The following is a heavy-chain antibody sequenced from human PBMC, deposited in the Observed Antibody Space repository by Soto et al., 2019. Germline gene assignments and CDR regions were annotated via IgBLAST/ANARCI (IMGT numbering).Heavy chain of an antibody. CDR3: ARVRNTYYYYYCMEV. V-gene: IGHV1-69*05. J-gene: IGHJ6*02. Sequence: SVKVSCKASGGTLSSYAISWVRQASGQGLEWMGGIIPIFGTANYAQKFQGRVTVTRNTSMSTAYMELSSLRSEDTAVYYCARVRNTYYYYYCMEVWGQGATVTVSS. CDR1: GGTLSSYA. CDR2: IIPIFGTA.